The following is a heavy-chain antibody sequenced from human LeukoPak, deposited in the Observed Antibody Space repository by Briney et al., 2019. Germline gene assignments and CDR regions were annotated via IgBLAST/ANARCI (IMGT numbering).Heavy chain of an antibody. J-gene: IGHJ4*02. D-gene: IGHD1-26*01. Sequence: GGSLRLSCAASGFTFSSYGMHWVRQAPGKGLEWVAVIWYDGNNKYYADSVKGRFTISRDNSKNTLYLQMNSLRVEDSAVYYCAKALISGAGATRGSDYWGQGTLVTVSS. CDR1: GFTFSSYG. CDR2: IWYDGNNK. V-gene: IGHV3-30*02. CDR3: AKALISGAGATRGSDY.